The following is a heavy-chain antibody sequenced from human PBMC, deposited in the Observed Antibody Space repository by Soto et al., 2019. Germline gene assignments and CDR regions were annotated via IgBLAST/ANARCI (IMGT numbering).Heavy chain of an antibody. CDR1: GGSISSYY. J-gene: IGHJ6*02. D-gene: IGHD3-22*01. CDR2: IYYSGST. CDR3: ARAYYYDSSGYPPDGMDV. V-gene: IGHV4-59*01. Sequence: SETLSLTCTVSGGSISSYYWSWIRQPPGKGLEWIGYIYYSGSTNYNPSLKSRVTISVDTSKNQFSLKLSSVTAADTAVYYCARAYYYDSSGYPPDGMDVWGQGTTVTVSS.